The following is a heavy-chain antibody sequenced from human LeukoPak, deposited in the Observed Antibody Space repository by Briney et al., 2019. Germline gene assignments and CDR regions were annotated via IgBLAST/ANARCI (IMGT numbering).Heavy chain of an antibody. CDR2: ITGSGGST. D-gene: IGHD3-16*01. J-gene: IGHJ4*02. Sequence: GGSLRLSCAASGFTFSNYGMNWVRQAPGKGLEWVSAITGSGGSTYYADSVKGRFTISRDNSKNTLFLQMNSLRAEDTAVYYCARVWGSVDYWGQGTLVTVSS. V-gene: IGHV3-23*01. CDR3: ARVWGSVDY. CDR1: GFTFSNYG.